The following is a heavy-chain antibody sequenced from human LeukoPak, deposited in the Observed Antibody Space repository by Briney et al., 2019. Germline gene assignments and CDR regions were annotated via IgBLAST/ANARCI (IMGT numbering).Heavy chain of an antibody. CDR2: IYYSGST. CDR1: GGSISSGDYY. J-gene: IGHJ6*03. V-gene: IGHV4-30-4*01. Sequence: PSETLSLTCTVSGGSISSGDYYWSWIRQPPGKGLEWIGYIYYSGSTYYNPSLKSRVTISVDTSKNQFSLKLSSVTAADTAVYYCIGLGTGTRPYYYMDVWGKGTTVTVSS. D-gene: IGHD1-7*01. CDR3: IGLGTGTRPYYYMDV.